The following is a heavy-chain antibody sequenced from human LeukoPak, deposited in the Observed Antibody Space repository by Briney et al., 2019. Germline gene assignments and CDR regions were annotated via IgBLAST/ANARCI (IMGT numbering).Heavy chain of an antibody. V-gene: IGHV3-11*01. J-gene: IGHJ6*03. D-gene: IGHD4-23*01. Sequence: KPGGSLRLSCAASGFTFSDYYMSWIRQAPGKGLEWVSYISSSGSTIYYADSVKGRFTISRDNAKNSLYLQMNSLRAEDTAVYYCARDRWPHTNYYYYMDVWGKGTTVTISS. CDR2: ISSSGSTI. CDR1: GFTFSDYY. CDR3: ARDRWPHTNYYYYMDV.